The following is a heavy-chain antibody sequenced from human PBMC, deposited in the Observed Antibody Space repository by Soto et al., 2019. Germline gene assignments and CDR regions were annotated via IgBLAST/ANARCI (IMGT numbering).Heavy chain of an antibody. D-gene: IGHD3-10*01. J-gene: IGHJ4*02. CDR1: GFTFSNAG. CDR2: LERKSDGGTT. Sequence: GGSLRLSCAACGFTFSNAGSIWVRQAPWKGLEWVGRLERKSDGGTTEYAAAVKGRFTISRDESKNMVYLEMSGLKTEDTAVYYCLEFCLGYWGQGTLVAVSS. V-gene: IGHV3-15*04. CDR3: LEFCLGY.